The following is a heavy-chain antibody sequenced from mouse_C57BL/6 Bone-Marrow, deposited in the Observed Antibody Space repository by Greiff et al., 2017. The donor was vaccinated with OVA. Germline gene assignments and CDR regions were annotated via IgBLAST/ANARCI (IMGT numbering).Heavy chain of an antibody. D-gene: IGHD4-1*01. Sequence: EVQLQESGPGLVKPSQSLSLTCSVTGYSITSGYYWNWIRQFPGNKLEWMGYISYDGSNNYNPSLKNRISITRDTSKNQFFLKLNSVTTEDTATYYCARELANWDVGYWGQGTTLTVSS. CDR3: ARELANWDVGY. CDR1: GYSITSGYY. CDR2: ISYDGSN. J-gene: IGHJ2*01. V-gene: IGHV3-6*01.